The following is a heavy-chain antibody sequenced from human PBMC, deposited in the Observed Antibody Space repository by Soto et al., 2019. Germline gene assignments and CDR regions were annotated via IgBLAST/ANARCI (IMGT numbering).Heavy chain of an antibody. CDR1: GYTFTGYY. CDR2: INPNSGGT. Sequence: QVQLVQSGAEVKKPGASVKVSCKASGYTFTGYYMHWVRQAPGQGLEWMGWINPNSGGTNYAQKFQGWVTRTRDTSSSTAYMERSRLRSDDTAVYYCARGIAAAAARGMDVWGQGTTVTVSS. J-gene: IGHJ6*02. D-gene: IGHD6-13*01. CDR3: ARGIAAAAARGMDV. V-gene: IGHV1-2*04.